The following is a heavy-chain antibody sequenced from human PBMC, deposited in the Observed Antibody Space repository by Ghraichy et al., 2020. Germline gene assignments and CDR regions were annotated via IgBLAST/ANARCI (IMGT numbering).Heavy chain of an antibody. CDR2: IDPKSGGT. J-gene: IGHJ4*02. CDR3: ARNPTRGWTTDY. V-gene: IGHV1-2*02. CDR1: GYTFTDYY. Sequence: ASVKVSCKASGYTFTDYYIHWVRQAPGQGLEWMGWIDPKSGGTNSAQKFQGSVTMTRDTSITTAYMDLNTLKSGDTAIYYCARNPTRGWTTDYWGQGTLVTVSS. D-gene: IGHD1-14*01.